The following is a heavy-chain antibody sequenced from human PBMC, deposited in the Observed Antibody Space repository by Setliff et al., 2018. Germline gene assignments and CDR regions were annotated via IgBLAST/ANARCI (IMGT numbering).Heavy chain of an antibody. D-gene: IGHD6-13*01. CDR2: ISSTGTT. CDR3: AKGQGGRDSGTIEAAIYGPQSYYFDY. V-gene: IGHV3-23*01. CDR1: GSAFDIYL. J-gene: IGHJ4*02. Sequence: GGSLILSCAASGSAFDIYLLTWVRQAPGKGLEWVSAISSTGTTYYADSVTGRFTVSRDISMNTLYLQMNSLRAEDTAVYYCAKGQGGRDSGTIEAAIYGPQSYYFDYWGQGTLVTVSS.